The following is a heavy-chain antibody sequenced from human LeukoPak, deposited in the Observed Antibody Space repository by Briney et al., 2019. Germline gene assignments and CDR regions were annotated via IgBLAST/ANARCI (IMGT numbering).Heavy chain of an antibody. J-gene: IGHJ4*02. D-gene: IGHD4-23*01. V-gene: IGHV4-34*01. CDR3: AREGTYGGNSEDY. CDR2: INHSGST. Sequence: SETLSLTCAVYGGSFSGYYWSWIRQPPGKGLEWIGEINHSGSTNYNPSLKSRVTISVDTSKNQFSLKLSSVTAADTAVYYCAREGTYGGNSEDYWGQGTLVTVSS. CDR1: GGSFSGYY.